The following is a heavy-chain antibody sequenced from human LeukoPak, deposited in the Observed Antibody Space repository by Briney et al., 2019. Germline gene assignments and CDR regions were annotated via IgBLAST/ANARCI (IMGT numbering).Heavy chain of an antibody. Sequence: SETLSLTCAVYGGSFSGYYWSWIRQPPGKGLEWIGEINHSGSTNYGPSLKSRVTISVDTSKKQNSLKLSSVTAADTAVYYCAGAKEYGYNYGQGFVFDPWGQGTLVTVSS. CDR2: INHSGST. CDR1: GGSFSGYY. J-gene: IGHJ5*02. CDR3: AGAKEYGYNYGQGFVFDP. V-gene: IGHV4-34*01. D-gene: IGHD5-18*01.